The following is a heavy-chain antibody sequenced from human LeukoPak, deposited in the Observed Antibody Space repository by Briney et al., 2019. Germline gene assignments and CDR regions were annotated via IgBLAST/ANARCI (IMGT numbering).Heavy chain of an antibody. CDR1: GFTFSSYS. CDR2: IKQDGSEK. V-gene: IGHV3-7*01. CDR3: AREDDY. Sequence: GGSLRLSCAASGFTFSSYSMNWVRQAPGKGLEWVANIKQDGSEKYYVDSVKGRFTISRDNAKNSLYLQMNSLRAEDTAVYYCAREDDYWGQGTLVTVSS. J-gene: IGHJ4*02.